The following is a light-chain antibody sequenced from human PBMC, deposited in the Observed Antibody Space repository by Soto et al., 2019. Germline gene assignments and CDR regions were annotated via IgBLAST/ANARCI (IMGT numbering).Light chain of an antibody. CDR3: QKYNSALPSGT. V-gene: IGKV1-27*01. J-gene: IGKJ1*01. CDR1: QGISNY. CDR2: AAS. Sequence: DIQMTQSPSSLSASVGDRVTITCRASQGISNYLAWYQQKPGKVPKLLIYAASTLQSGVPSRFSGSGSGTDFTLTISSLQPEDVATYYCQKYNSALPSGTFGQGTKVEIK.